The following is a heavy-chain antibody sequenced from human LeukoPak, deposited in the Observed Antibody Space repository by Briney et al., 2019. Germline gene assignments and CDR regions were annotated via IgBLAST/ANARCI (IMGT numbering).Heavy chain of an antibody. V-gene: IGHV4-59*01. J-gene: IGHJ4*02. CDR1: GGSISSYY. Sequence: PSETLSLTCTVSGGSISSYYWSWLRQPPGKGLEWIGYIYYSGSTNYNPSLKSRVTISVDTSKNQFSLKLSSVTAADTAVYYCARICRDGYNWDYFDYWGQGTLVTVSS. CDR3: ARICRDGYNWDYFDY. CDR2: IYYSGST. D-gene: IGHD5-24*01.